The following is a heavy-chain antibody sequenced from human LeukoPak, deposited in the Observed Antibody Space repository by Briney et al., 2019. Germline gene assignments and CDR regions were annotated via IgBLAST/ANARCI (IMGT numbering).Heavy chain of an antibody. J-gene: IGHJ4*02. D-gene: IGHD6-13*01. Sequence: SETLSLTCTVSGYSISSGYYRGWIRPPPGKGLEWIGSIYHSGSTYYNPSLKSRVTISVDTSKNQFSLKLSSVTAADTAVYYCARDGGGQQLVRDYWGQGTLVTVSS. CDR1: GYSISSGYY. CDR3: ARDGGGQQLVRDY. CDR2: IYHSGST. V-gene: IGHV4-38-2*02.